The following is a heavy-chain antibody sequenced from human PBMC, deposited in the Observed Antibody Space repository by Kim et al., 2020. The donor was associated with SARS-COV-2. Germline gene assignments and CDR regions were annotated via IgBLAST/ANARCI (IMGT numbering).Heavy chain of an antibody. J-gene: IGHJ6*02. D-gene: IGHD6-19*01. Sequence: KCQGRVTITADESTSTAYMELSSLRSEDTAVYYCARDAGSIGQWGYGMDVWGQGTTVTVSS. CDR3: ARDAGSIGQWGYGMDV. V-gene: IGHV1-69*01.